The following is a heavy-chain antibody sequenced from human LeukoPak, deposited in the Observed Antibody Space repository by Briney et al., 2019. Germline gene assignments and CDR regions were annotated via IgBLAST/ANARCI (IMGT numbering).Heavy chain of an antibody. CDR3: AKVPRSSANNWFDP. Sequence: GGSLRLSCAASAFTFSSYAMSWVRQPPGKGLEWVSTISGSGGSTYYVDSVKGRFTISRDNSKNTLYLQMNSLRAEDTAVYHCAKVPRSSANNWFDPWGQGTLVTVSS. D-gene: IGHD6-19*01. V-gene: IGHV3-23*01. J-gene: IGHJ5*02. CDR2: ISGSGGST. CDR1: AFTFSSYA.